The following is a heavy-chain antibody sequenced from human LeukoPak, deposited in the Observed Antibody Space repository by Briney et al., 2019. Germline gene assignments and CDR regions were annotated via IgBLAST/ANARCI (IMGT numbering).Heavy chain of an antibody. CDR3: ARAGGYDSSGYLFDY. D-gene: IGHD3-22*01. CDR2: ISSSSSTI. V-gene: IGHV3-48*02. CDR1: GFTFSSYS. J-gene: IGHJ4*02. Sequence: GGSLRLSCAASGFTFSSYSMNWVRQAPGKGLEWVSYISSSSSTIYYADSVKGRFTISRDNAKNSLYLQMNSLRDEDTAVYYCARAGGYDSSGYLFDYWGQGTLVTVSS.